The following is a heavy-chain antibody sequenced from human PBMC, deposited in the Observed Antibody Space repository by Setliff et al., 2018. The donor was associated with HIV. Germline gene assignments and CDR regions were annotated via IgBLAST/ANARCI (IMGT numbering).Heavy chain of an antibody. Sequence: SETLSLTCSVSGYSITNGYYWGWIRQPPGKGLEWVGSIYHDGSTYYNPSLRSRVTISVDTSKKQFSLKLSSVTAADTAVYYCARYYGSGTYHRWFDPWGQGTPVTVSS. J-gene: IGHJ5*02. CDR1: GYSITNGYY. CDR2: IYHDGST. D-gene: IGHD3-10*01. V-gene: IGHV4-38-2*02. CDR3: ARYYGSGTYHRWFDP.